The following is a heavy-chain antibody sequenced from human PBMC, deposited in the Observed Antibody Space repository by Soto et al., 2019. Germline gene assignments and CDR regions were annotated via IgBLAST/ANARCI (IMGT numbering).Heavy chain of an antibody. J-gene: IGHJ6*03. CDR2: IRSKAYGGTT. CDR1: GFTFGDYA. CDR3: SRDLRWFGELFLYYMDV. V-gene: IGHV3-49*03. D-gene: IGHD3-10*01. Sequence: PGGSLRLSCTASGFTFGDYAMSWFRQAPGKGLEWVGFIRSKAYGGTTEYAAPVKGRFTISRDDSKSIAYLQMNSLKTEDTAVYYCSRDLRWFGELFLYYMDVWGKGTTVTVSS.